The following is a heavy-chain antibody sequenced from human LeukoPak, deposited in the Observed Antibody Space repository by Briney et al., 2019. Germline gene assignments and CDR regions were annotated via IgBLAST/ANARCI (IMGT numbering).Heavy chain of an antibody. J-gene: IGHJ4*02. CDR1: GFTFSSYA. Sequence: AGGSLRLSCAASGFTFSSYAMSWVRQAPGKGLEWVSAISGSGGGTYYADSVKGRFTISRDNSKNTLYLQMNSLRAEDTAVYYCAKGRPTMIVVVTEFDYWGQGTLVTVSS. CDR2: ISGSGGGT. CDR3: AKGRPTMIVVVTEFDY. V-gene: IGHV3-23*01. D-gene: IGHD3-22*01.